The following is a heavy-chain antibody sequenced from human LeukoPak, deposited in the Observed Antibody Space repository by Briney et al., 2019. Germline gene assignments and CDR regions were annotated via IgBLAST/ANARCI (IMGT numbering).Heavy chain of an antibody. CDR2: IYYSGST. CDR1: GGSISSSSYY. Sequence: SETLSLTCTVSGGSISSSSYYWGWIRQPPGKGLEWIGSIYYSGSTYYNPSLKSRVTISVDTSKNQFSLKLSSVTAADTAVYYCARGLIQLCSRTYFDSGAKGTLVTVSS. V-gene: IGHV4-39*07. CDR3: ARGLIQLCSRTYFDS. D-gene: IGHD5-18*01. J-gene: IGHJ4*02.